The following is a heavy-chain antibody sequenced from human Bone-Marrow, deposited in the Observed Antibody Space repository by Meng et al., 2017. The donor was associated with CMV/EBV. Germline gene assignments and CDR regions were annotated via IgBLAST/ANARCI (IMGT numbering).Heavy chain of an antibody. CDR3: ARGITIFGVVIMAWFDP. D-gene: IGHD3-3*01. V-gene: IGHV4-30-4*08. J-gene: IGHJ5*02. CDR2: IYYSGST. Sequence: SISSGDYYWSWIRQPPGKGLEWIGYIYYSGSTYYNPSLKSRVTISVDTSKNQFSLKLSSVTAADTAVYYCARGITIFGVVIMAWFDPWGQGTLVTVSS. CDR1: SISSGDYY.